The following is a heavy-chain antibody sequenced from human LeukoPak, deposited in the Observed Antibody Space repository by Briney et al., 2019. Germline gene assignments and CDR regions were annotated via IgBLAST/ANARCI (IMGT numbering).Heavy chain of an antibody. CDR2: IKQDGSEK. J-gene: IGHJ4*02. CDR3: ARDPECSSTSCYGIFDY. CDR1: GFTFSSYW. V-gene: IGHV3-7*01. Sequence: GGSLRLSCAASGFTFSSYWMSWVRQAPGKGLEWVANIKQDGSEKYYVDSVKGRFTISRDNAKNSLYLQMNSLRAEDTAVYYCARDPECSSTSCYGIFDYWGQGTLVTVSS. D-gene: IGHD2-2*01.